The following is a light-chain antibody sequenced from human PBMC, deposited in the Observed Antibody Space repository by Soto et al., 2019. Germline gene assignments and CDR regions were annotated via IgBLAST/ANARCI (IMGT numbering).Light chain of an antibody. CDR2: GAS. J-gene: IGKJ4*01. V-gene: IGKV1-9*01. CDR1: QAISRS. Sequence: DLQLTQSPSFLSASVGDKVTITCRASQAISRSLAWYQQNPGKAPKLLIYGASTLQSGVPSRFSGSRSGTEFTLTIGSLQPEDFATYYCQQLNSYPLAFGGGAKVEMK. CDR3: QQLNSYPLA.